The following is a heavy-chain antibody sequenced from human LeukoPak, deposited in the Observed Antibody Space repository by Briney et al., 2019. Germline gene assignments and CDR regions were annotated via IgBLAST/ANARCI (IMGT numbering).Heavy chain of an antibody. CDR1: GGSFSGYY. CDR3: ARESIAAAGTPLDY. CDR2: INHSGST. D-gene: IGHD6-13*01. V-gene: IGHV4-34*01. J-gene: IGHJ4*02. Sequence: SETLSLTCAVYGGSFSGYYWSWIRQPPGKGLEWIGEINHSGSTNYNPSLKSRVTISVDPSKTQFSLKLCSVTAADTAVYYCARESIAAAGTPLDYWGQGTLVTVSS.